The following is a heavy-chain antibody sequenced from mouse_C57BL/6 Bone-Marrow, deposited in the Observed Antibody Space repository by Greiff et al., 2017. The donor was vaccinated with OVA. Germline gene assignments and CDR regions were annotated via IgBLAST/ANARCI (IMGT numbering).Heavy chain of an antibody. D-gene: IGHD2-4*01. CDR2: INPGSGGA. V-gene: IGHV1-54*01. CDR3: ARSRRLRPYWYFDV. J-gene: IGHJ1*03. Sequence: QVQLQQSGAELVRPGTSVKVSCKASGYAFTNYLIEWVKQRPGQGLEWIGVINPGSGGANYNEKFKGKATLTADKSYSTAYMQLSSLTSEDSAVYVCARSRRLRPYWYFDVWGTGTTVTVSS. CDR1: GYAFTNYL.